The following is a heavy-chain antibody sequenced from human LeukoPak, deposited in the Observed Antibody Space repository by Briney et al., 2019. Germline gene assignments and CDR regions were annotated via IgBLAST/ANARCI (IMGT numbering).Heavy chain of an antibody. CDR2: ITSSSNTI. J-gene: IGHJ4*02. CDR1: GFTFSSYS. CDR3: ASGDHYDY. Sequence: PGGSLRLSCAASGFTFSSYSMNWVRQAPGKELEWVSYITSSSNTIYYADSVKGRFTISRDNAKNSLYLQMNSLRDEDTAVYYCASGDHYDYWGQGTLVTVSS. V-gene: IGHV3-48*02. D-gene: IGHD1-26*01.